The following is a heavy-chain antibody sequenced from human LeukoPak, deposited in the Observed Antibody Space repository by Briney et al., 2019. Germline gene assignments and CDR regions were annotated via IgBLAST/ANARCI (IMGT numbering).Heavy chain of an antibody. J-gene: IGHJ6*02. CDR2: FDPEDGET. V-gene: IGHV1-24*01. Sequence: ASVKVSCKVSGYTLTELSMHWVRQAPGKGLEWMGGFDPEDGETIYAQKFQGRVTMTEDTSTDTAYMELSSLRSEDTAVYYCATDNYGPRGGGVWGQGTTVTVSS. D-gene: IGHD3-10*01. CDR1: GYTLTELS. CDR3: ATDNYGPRGGGV.